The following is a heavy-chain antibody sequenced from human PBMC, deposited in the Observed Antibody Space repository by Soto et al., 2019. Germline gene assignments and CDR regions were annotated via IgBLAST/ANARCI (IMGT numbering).Heavy chain of an antibody. CDR1: GFTFSSYG. V-gene: IGHV3-30*18. J-gene: IGHJ6*02. Sequence: SLRLSCAASGFTFSSYGMHWVRQAPGKGLEWVAVISYDGSNKYYADSVKGRFTISRDNSKNTLYLQMNSLRAEDTAVYYCAKDRSWKDVYYYGMDVWGQGTTVTVSS. D-gene: IGHD1-1*01. CDR3: AKDRSWKDVYYYGMDV. CDR2: ISYDGSNK.